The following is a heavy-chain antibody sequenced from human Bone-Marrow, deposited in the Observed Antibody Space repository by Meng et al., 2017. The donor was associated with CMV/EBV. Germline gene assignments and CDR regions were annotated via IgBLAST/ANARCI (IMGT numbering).Heavy chain of an antibody. D-gene: IGHD1-26*01. CDR2: ISAYNGNT. CDR3: ARDRGWFDP. CDR1: EYTLSEVS. J-gene: IGHJ5*02. V-gene: IGHV1-18*01. Sequence: ASVKVSCKVSEYTLSEVSTHWVRQAPGQGLEWMGWISAYNGNTNYAQKLQGRVTMTTDTSTSTAYMELRSLRSDDTAVYYCARDRGWFDPWGQGTLVTVSS.